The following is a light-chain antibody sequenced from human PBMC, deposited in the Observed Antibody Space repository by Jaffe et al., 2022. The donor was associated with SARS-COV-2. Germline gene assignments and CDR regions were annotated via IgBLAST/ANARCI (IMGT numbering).Light chain of an antibody. CDR2: GVS. J-gene: IGKJ2*01. CDR1: QSVVGNS. CDR3: QQYGNSPLT. Sequence: EIVLTQSPGTLSLSPGEGATLSCRASQSVVGNSLAWYQQKHGQPPRLLIYGVSRRATGFPDRFRGSGSGADFTLTISRLEPEDFAVYYCQQYGNSPLTFGQGTKLEIK. V-gene: IGKV3-20*01.